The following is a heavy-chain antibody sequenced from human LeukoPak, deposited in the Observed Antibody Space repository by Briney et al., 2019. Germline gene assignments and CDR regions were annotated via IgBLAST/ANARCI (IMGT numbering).Heavy chain of an antibody. Sequence: SQTLSLTCTVSGGSISSGGYYWSWIRQHPGTGLEWIGYIYYSGSTYYNPSLKSRVTKSVDTSKNQFSLKLSSVTAADTAVYYCARGHGDPSMYYWGQGTLVTVSS. CDR1: GGSISSGGYY. J-gene: IGHJ4*02. V-gene: IGHV4-31*03. CDR2: IYYSGST. CDR3: ARGHGDPSMYY. D-gene: IGHD2-21*02.